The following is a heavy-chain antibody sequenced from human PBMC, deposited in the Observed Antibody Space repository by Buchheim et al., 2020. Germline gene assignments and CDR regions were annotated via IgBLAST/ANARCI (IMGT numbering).Heavy chain of an antibody. CDR1: VGSINSRGYY. CDR3: ARGNSGHGYIWFDP. Sequence: QVQLQESGPGLVKPSQTLSLTCTVSVGSINSRGYYWSWICQHPGKGLEWIGYISYSASTYYNPSLKSRLSISVDTSKNQLSLRLTSVTAADTAVYYCARGNSGHGYIWFDPWGQGTL. J-gene: IGHJ5*02. CDR2: ISYSAST. D-gene: IGHD5-12*01. V-gene: IGHV4-31*03.